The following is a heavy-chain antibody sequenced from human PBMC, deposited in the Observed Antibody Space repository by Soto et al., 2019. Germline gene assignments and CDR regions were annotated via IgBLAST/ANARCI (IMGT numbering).Heavy chain of an antibody. Sequence: GGSLRLSCAASGFTVSSNYMSWVRQAPGKGLEWVSVIYSGGSTYYADSVKGRFTISRHNSKNTLYLQMNSLRAEDTAVYYCARVVSTVTTVCDWFDPWGQGTLVTVSS. J-gene: IGHJ5*02. V-gene: IGHV3-53*04. CDR2: IYSGGST. CDR1: GFTVSSNY. CDR3: ARVVSTVTTVCDWFDP. D-gene: IGHD4-17*01.